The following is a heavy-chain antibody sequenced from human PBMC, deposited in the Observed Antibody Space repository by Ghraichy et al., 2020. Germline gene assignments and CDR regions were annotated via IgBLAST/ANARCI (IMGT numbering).Heavy chain of an antibody. CDR2: INHSGST. CDR3: ARVWRGSMVRGWYYFDY. D-gene: IGHD3-10*01. V-gene: IGHV4-34*01. Sequence: SETLSLTCAVYGGSFSGYYWSWIRQPPGKGLEWIGEINHSGSTNYNPSLKSRVTISVDTSKNQFSLKLSSVTAADTAVYYCARVWRGSMVRGWYYFDYWGQGTLVTVSS. CDR1: GGSFSGYY. J-gene: IGHJ4*02.